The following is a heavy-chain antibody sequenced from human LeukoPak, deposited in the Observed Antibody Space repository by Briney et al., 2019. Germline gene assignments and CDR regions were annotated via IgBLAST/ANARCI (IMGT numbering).Heavy chain of an antibody. CDR1: GFTLSSYA. D-gene: IGHD6-19*01. CDR2: TSSSDAGT. J-gene: IGHJ4*02. Sequence: GGSLRLSCAASGFTLSSYAMSWVRQAPGKGLEWVSATSSSDAGTYYAASVRGRFTVSRDNSKNTLYLQMNSLRAEDAAVYYCAKPAISSRGWYYDYWGQGTLVTVSS. CDR3: AKPAISSRGWYYDY. V-gene: IGHV3-23*01.